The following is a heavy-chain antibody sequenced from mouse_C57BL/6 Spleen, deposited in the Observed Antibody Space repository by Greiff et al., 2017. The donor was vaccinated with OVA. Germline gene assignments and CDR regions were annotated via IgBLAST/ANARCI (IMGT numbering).Heavy chain of an antibody. V-gene: IGHV1-54*01. J-gene: IGHJ4*01. D-gene: IGHD4-1*01. CDR2: INPGSGGT. Sequence: VKLMESGAELVRPGTSVKVSCKASGYAFTNYLIEWVKQRPGQGLEWIGVINPGSGGTNYNEKFKGKATLTADKSSSTAYMQLSSLTSEDSAVYFCARDWVQYYYAMDYWGQGTSVTVSS. CDR1: GYAFTNYL. CDR3: ARDWVQYYYAMDY.